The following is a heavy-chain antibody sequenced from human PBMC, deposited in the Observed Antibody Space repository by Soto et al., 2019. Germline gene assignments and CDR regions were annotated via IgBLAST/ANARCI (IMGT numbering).Heavy chain of an antibody. V-gene: IGHV1-18*04. D-gene: IGHD3-22*01. CDR1: GYTFTSYG. J-gene: IGHJ6*02. CDR2: ISAYNGNT. Sequence: ASVKVSCKASGYTFTSYGMSWVRQVPGQGLEWMGWISAYNGNTNYAQKLQGRVTMTTDTSTSTAYMELRSLRSDDTAVYYCARDLLKDYYDSSGYYLPDCMDVWGQGTTVTVS. CDR3: ARDLLKDYYDSSGYYLPDCMDV.